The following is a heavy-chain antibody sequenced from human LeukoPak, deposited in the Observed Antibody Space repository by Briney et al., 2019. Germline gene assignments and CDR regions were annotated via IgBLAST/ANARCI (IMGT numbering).Heavy chain of an antibody. CDR1: GGTFSSYA. Sequence: ASVKVSCKASGGTFSSYAISWVRQAPGQGLEWMGGIIPIFGTANYAQKFQGRVTITTDESTSTAYMELSSLRSEDTAVYYCASSRGRCSGGGCYPFDYWGQGTLVTVSS. D-gene: IGHD2-15*01. CDR2: IIPIFGTA. V-gene: IGHV1-69*05. J-gene: IGHJ4*02. CDR3: ASSRGRCSGGGCYPFDY.